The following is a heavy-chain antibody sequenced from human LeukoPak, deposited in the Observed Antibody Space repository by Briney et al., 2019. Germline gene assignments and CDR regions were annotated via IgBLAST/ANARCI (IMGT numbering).Heavy chain of an antibody. CDR2: INQDSSEK. Sequence: GGSLGLSCAASGITFSNYWMSWVRQAPGKGLEWVANINQDSSEKYYVDSVKGRFTISRDNAKNSLYLQLNTLRSEDTAVYYCVQGWRDNWGQGTLVTVSS. CDR1: GITFSNYW. V-gene: IGHV3-7*01. D-gene: IGHD2-15*01. J-gene: IGHJ4*02. CDR3: VQGWRDN.